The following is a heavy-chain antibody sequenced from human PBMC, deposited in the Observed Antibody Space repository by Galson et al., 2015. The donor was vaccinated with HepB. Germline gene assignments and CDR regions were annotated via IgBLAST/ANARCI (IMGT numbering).Heavy chain of an antibody. D-gene: IGHD1-1*01. CDR1: GYTFTSYA. CDR2: INAGNGNT. CDR3: ARVGGYNWNDGHDAFDI. J-gene: IGHJ3*02. V-gene: IGHV1-3*01. Sequence: SVKVSCKASGYTFTSYAMHWVRQAPGQRLEWMGWINAGNGNTKYSQKFQGRVTITRDTSASTAYMELSSLRSEDTAVYYCARVGGYNWNDGHDAFDIWGQGTVVTVSS.